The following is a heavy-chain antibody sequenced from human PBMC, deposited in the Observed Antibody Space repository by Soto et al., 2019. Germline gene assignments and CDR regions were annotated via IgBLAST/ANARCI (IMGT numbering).Heavy chain of an antibody. CDR3: ARVVIGYCSSTSCPADY. Sequence: GESLKISCKGSGFTSTAYWIGWVRQMPGKGLEWMGIMFPGDSTTRYSPSFQGQVTMSADKSISTAYLQWNSLKASDTAMYYCARVVIGYCSSTSCPADYWGQGALVTVSS. J-gene: IGHJ4*02. D-gene: IGHD2-2*01. V-gene: IGHV5-51*01. CDR2: MFPGDSTT. CDR1: GFTSTAYW.